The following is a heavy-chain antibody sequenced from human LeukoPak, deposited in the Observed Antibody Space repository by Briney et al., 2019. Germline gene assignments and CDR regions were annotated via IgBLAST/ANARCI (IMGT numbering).Heavy chain of an antibody. Sequence: ASVKVSCRVSGYTFTDYFIHWVRQAPGHGLEWMGWTSPKSGDTRYTHKFRGRVTMTRDTSISTVYMELDRLTFDDTAVYYCARDNYGTLGYWGQGTLVTVPS. CDR3: ARDNYGTLGY. CDR1: GYTFTDYF. D-gene: IGHD4-17*01. V-gene: IGHV1-2*02. J-gene: IGHJ4*02. CDR2: TSPKSGDT.